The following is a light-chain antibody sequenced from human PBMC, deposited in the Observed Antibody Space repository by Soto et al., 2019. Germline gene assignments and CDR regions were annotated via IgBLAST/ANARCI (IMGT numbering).Light chain of an antibody. CDR3: QLYDSSLSDVV. J-gene: IGLJ2*01. V-gene: IGLV1-47*02. CDR1: SSNIGSNY. CDR2: SNN. Sequence: QAVLTQPPSASGTPGQRVTISCSGSSSNIGSNYVYWYQQLPGTAPKLLIYSNNQRPSGVPDRFSGSKSGTSASLAISGLRSEDEADYYCQLYDSSLSDVVFGGGTKLTVL.